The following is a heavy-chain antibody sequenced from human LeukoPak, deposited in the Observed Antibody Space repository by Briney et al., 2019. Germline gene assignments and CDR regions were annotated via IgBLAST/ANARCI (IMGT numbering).Heavy chain of an antibody. J-gene: IGHJ1*01. Sequence: ASVKVSCKASGGTFSSYAISWVRQAPGQGLGWMGRIIPFFGMANYAQKFQGRVTITADKSTSTAYMELSSLRSEDTAVYYCARDGMGYCSGGSCRPAEYVQHWGQGTLVTVSS. D-gene: IGHD2-15*01. CDR1: GGTFSSYA. CDR2: IIPFFGMA. V-gene: IGHV1-69*04. CDR3: ARDGMGYCSGGSCRPAEYVQH.